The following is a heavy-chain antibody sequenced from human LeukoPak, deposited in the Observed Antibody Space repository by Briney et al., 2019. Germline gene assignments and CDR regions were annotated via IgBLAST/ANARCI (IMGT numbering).Heavy chain of an antibody. CDR1: GGSISSSSYY. D-gene: IGHD6-19*01. V-gene: IGHV4-39*01. J-gene: IGHJ4*02. CDR2: IYYSGST. CDR3: ARLRAGRIDY. Sequence: SETLSLTCTVSGGSISSSSYYWGWIRQPPGKGLEWIGSIYYSGSTYYNPSLKSRVTISVDTSKNQFSLKLSSVTAADTAVYCCARLRAGRIDYWGQGTLVTVSS.